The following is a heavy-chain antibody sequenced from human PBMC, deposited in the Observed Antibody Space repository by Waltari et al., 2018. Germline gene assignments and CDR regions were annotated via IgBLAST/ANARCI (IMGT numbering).Heavy chain of an antibody. CDR1: GGSSSSSSYY. CDR2: IYYSGST. Sequence: QLQLQESGPGLVKPSETLSLTCTVSGGSSSSSSYYWGWIRPPPGKGLEWIGSIYYSGSTYYNPSLKSRVTISVDTSKNQFSLKLSSVTAADTAVYYCAREIGITMVQGAYYIDWGQGTLVTVSS. D-gene: IGHD3-10*01. J-gene: IGHJ4*02. CDR3: AREIGITMVQGAYYID. V-gene: IGHV4-39*07.